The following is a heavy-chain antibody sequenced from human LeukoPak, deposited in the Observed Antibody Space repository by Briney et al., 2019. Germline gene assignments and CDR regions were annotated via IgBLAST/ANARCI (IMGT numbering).Heavy chain of an antibody. D-gene: IGHD4-23*01. CDR2: ISWNSGSI. Sequence: PGRSLRLSCAASGFTFEDYAMHWVRQAPGKGLEWVSGISWNSGSIGYADSVKGRFTISRDNAKNSLYLQMNSLRAEDMALYYCAKDYGGNIFDAFDIWGQGTMVTVSS. CDR3: AKDYGGNIFDAFDI. V-gene: IGHV3-9*03. J-gene: IGHJ3*02. CDR1: GFTFEDYA.